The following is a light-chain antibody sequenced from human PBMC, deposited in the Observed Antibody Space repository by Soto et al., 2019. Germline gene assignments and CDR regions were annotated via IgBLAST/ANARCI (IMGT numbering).Light chain of an antibody. CDR2: GAS. CDR3: QQASSFPLT. J-gene: IGKJ4*01. Sequence: IQMTQSPSSVSASVGDSVTITCRASQVISSWLAWYQVKPGKAPKLLIYGASNRESGVPSRFSASESGTLFTHTINSLQPEDFATYYCQQASSFPLTGGGGTTVEI. CDR1: QVISSW. V-gene: IGKV1-12*01.